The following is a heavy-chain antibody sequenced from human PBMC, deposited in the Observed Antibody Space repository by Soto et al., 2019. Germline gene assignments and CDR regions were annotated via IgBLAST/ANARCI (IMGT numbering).Heavy chain of an antibody. Sequence: PSETLSLTCTVSGGSITSSSYYLSWIQQPPGKGLEWIGYIYYSGSTNYNPSLKSRVTISVDTSKNQFSLRLSSVTAADTAVYYCARDIMGTNYYYYGMDVWGQGTTVTVSS. V-gene: IGHV4-61*01. CDR1: GGSITSSSYY. CDR2: IYYSGST. CDR3: ARDIMGTNYYYYGMDV. J-gene: IGHJ6*02. D-gene: IGHD2-8*01.